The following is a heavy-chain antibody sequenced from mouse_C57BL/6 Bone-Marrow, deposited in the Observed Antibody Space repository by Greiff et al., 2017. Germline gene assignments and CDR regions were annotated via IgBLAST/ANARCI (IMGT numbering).Heavy chain of an antibody. CDR2: IDPSDSYT. CDR1: GYTFTSYW. CDR3: ARRLRGFDY. D-gene: IGHD1-3*01. J-gene: IGHJ2*01. V-gene: IGHV1-50*01. Sequence: QVQLQQSGAELVKPGASVKLSCKASGYTFTSYWMQWVKQRPGQGLEWIGEIDPSDSYTNYNQKFKGKATLTVDTSSSTAYMQLSSLTSEDSAVYYCARRLRGFDYWGQGTTLTVSS.